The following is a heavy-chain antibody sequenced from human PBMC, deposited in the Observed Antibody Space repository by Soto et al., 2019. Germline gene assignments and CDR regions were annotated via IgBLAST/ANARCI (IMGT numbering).Heavy chain of an antibody. CDR3: ARSGYCSSTSCYGEGVYYYYGMDV. CDR2: INAGNGNT. J-gene: IGHJ6*02. Sequence: ASVTVSCKASGYTFTSYAMHWVRQAPGQRLEWMGWINAGNGNTKYSQKFQGRVTITRDTSASTAYMELSSLRSEDTAVYYCARSGYCSSTSCYGEGVYYYYGMDVWGQGTTVTVSS. CDR1: GYTFTSYA. V-gene: IGHV1-3*01. D-gene: IGHD2-2*01.